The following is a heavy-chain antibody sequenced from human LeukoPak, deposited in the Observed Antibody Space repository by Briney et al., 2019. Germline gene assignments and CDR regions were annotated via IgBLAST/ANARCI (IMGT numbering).Heavy chain of an antibody. CDR1: GFSFISYG. CDR2: ISDGGWRK. Sequence: GGSLRLSCAASGFSFISYGMHWVRQAPGKGLEWVGVISDGGWRKEYADSVKGRFTISRDNSKDTLYMQMNSLRAEDTAVYYCAKRPSDYGDYVSYFDYGGQGTLVTASS. D-gene: IGHD4-17*01. CDR3: AKRPSDYGDYVSYFDY. V-gene: IGHV3-30*18. J-gene: IGHJ4*02.